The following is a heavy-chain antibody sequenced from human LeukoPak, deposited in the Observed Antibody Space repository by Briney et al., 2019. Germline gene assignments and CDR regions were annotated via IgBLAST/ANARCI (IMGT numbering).Heavy chain of an antibody. D-gene: IGHD3-10*02. CDR3: ATDVRGLVPYYFDF. V-gene: IGHV4-59*01. Sequence: SETLSLTCAVSGGSLSSYYWNWMRQPPGKGLEWIGYIYYSGSTNYNPSLKSRVTISIDTSKNQLSLQLTSVTAADTAVYYCATDVRGLVPYYFDFWGQGTLVTVSS. CDR1: GGSLSSYY. J-gene: IGHJ4*02. CDR2: IYYSGST.